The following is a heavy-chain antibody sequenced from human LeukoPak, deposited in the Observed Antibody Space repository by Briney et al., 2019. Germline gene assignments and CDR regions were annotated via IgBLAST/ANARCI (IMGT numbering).Heavy chain of an antibody. V-gene: IGHV1-18*01. D-gene: IGHD2-2*01. CDR3: ARRGYCSSTSCYAVEFDY. J-gene: IGHJ4*02. Sequence: ASVKVSCKASGYTFTSYGISWVRQAPGQGLEWMGWISAYNGNTNYAQKLQGRVIMTTDTSTSTAYMELRSLRSDDTAVYYCARRGYCSSTSCYAVEFDYWGQGTLVTVSS. CDR2: ISAYNGNT. CDR1: GYTFTSYG.